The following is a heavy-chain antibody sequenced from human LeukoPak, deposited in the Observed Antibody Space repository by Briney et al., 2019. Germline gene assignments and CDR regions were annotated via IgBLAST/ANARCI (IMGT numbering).Heavy chain of an antibody. V-gene: IGHV3-30*04. CDR1: GFTFSSYA. CDR2: ISYDGSNK. J-gene: IGHJ4*02. D-gene: IGHD3-10*01. Sequence: GGSLRLSCAASGFTFSSYAMHWVRQAPGKGLEWVAVISYDGSNKYYADSVKGRFTISRDNSKNTLYLQMNSLRAEDTAVYYCAKDPGYGSGSYFDYWGQGTLVTVSS. CDR3: AKDPGYGSGSYFDY.